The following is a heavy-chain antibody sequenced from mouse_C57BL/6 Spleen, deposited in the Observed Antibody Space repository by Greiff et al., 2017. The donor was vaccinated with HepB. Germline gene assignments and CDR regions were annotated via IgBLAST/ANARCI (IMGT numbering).Heavy chain of an antibody. CDR1: GYTFTEYT. CDR3: ARQEGGLYYYGSSY. D-gene: IGHD1-1*01. Sequence: VKLMESGAELVKPGASVKLSCKASGYTFTEYTIHWVKQRSGQGLEWIGWFYPGSGSIKYNEKFKDKATLTADKSSSTVYMELSRLTSEDSAVYFCARQEGGLYYYGSSYWGQGTSVTVSS. J-gene: IGHJ4*01. CDR2: FYPGSGSI. V-gene: IGHV1-62-2*01.